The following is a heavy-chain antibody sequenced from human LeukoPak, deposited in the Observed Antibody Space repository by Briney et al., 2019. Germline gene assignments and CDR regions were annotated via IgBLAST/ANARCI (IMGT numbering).Heavy chain of an antibody. CDR2: IYPGDSDT. D-gene: IGHD3-10*01. V-gene: IGHV5-51*01. CDR3: ARTEVRGVIPNWFDP. Sequence: KVSCKASGYTFTSYWIGWVRQMPGKGLEWMGIIYPGDSDTRYSPSFQGQVTISADKSISTAYLQWSSLKASDTAMYYCARTEVRGVIPNWFDPWGQGTLVTVSS. J-gene: IGHJ5*02. CDR1: GYTFTSYW.